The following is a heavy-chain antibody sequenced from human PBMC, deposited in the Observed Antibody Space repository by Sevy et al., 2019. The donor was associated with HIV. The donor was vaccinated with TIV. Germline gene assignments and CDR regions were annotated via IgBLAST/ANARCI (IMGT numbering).Heavy chain of an antibody. CDR3: ARAGYIAVAGTLFDY. J-gene: IGHJ4*02. Sequence: SETLSLTCTVSGGSISSSSYYWGWIRQPPGKGLEWIGSIYYSGSTYYNPSLKSRVTISVDTSKNQFSLKLSSVTAADTAVYYCARAGYIAVAGTLFDYWGQGTLVTVSS. D-gene: IGHD6-19*01. V-gene: IGHV4-39*01. CDR2: IYYSGST. CDR1: GGSISSSSYY.